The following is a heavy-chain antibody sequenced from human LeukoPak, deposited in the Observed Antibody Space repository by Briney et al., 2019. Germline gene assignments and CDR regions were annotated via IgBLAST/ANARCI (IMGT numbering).Heavy chain of an antibody. Sequence: PGGSLRLSCAASGFTVSSNYMSWVRQAPGKGLEWVSVIYSGGSTYYADSVKGRFTISRDNSKNTLYLQMNSLRAEDTAVYYCARGLVAATPYYYYYGMDVWGQGTTVTVSS. V-gene: IGHV3-53*01. J-gene: IGHJ6*02. D-gene: IGHD2-15*01. CDR1: GFTVSSNY. CDR3: ARGLVAATPYYYYYGMDV. CDR2: IYSGGST.